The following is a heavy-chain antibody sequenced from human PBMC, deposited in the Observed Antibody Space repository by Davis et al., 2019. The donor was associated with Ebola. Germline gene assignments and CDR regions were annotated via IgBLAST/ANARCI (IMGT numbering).Heavy chain of an antibody. CDR2: IKEDGSVK. CDR3: VRDGWGYLFDY. J-gene: IGHJ4*02. CDR1: GFMFSNYW. V-gene: IGHV3-7*03. Sequence: PGGSLRLSCAASGFMFSNYWMAWGRQAPGKGLEWVAHIKEDGSVKDYVDSVKGRFTISRDNAKKSVYLQMNSLRVEDTAVYYCVRDGWGYLFDYWGQGTLVTVSS. D-gene: IGHD7-27*01.